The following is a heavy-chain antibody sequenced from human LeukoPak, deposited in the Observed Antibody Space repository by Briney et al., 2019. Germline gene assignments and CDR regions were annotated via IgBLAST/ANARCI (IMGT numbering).Heavy chain of an antibody. V-gene: IGHV4-39*01. Sequence: SETLSLTCSASGGSISGRNYYWGWIRQSPGKGLEWIGSIFYSGSTYYKSSLKGRVTISADTSKNQFSLRLTSVTASDTAIYYCARQPPFFGDYGGYWGPGTLVTVSS. J-gene: IGHJ4*02. D-gene: IGHD4/OR15-4a*01. CDR3: ARQPPFFGDYGGY. CDR2: IFYSGST. CDR1: GGSISGRNYY.